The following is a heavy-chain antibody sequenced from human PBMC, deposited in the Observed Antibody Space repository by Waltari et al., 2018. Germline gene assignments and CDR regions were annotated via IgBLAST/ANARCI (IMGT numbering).Heavy chain of an antibody. CDR3: ARLVVGVTTGVGVY. V-gene: IGHV3-48*03. Sequence: EVQLVESGGGLVQPGGSLRLSCAASGFTFRSYELNWVRPAPGKGLEWVSYISSSGSTIYYADSVKGRFTISRDNAKNSLYLQMNSLRAEDTAVYYCARLVVGVTTGVGVYWGQGTLVTVSS. J-gene: IGHJ4*02. CDR2: ISSSGSTI. CDR1: GFTFRSYE. D-gene: IGHD1-26*01.